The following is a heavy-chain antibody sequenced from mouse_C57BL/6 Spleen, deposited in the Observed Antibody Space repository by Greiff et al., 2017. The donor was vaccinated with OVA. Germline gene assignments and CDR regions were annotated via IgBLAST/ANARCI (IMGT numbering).Heavy chain of an antibody. CDR3: ARGRGRDFDD. Sequence: QVQLQQPGAELVMPGASVKLSCKASGYTFTSYWMHWVKQRPGQGLEWIGEIDPSDSYTNYNQKFKGKSTLTGDKSSSPAYMQLSSLTSEDSAVYYCARGRGRDFDDWGQGTTLTVSS. CDR1: GYTFTSYW. CDR2: IDPSDSYT. J-gene: IGHJ2*01. D-gene: IGHD3-3*01. V-gene: IGHV1-69*01.